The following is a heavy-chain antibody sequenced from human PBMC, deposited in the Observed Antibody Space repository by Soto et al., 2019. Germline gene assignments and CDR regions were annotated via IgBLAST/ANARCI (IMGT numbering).Heavy chain of an antibody. Sequence: GESLKISCKGSGYSFNDYWIAWVRHMPGKGLESLGIIHPDDSTIKYSPPFEGQVTISADRSISTAYLQLTFLEASDTAIYYCARTSIAGLRGYFDYWAQGTLVTVSS. CDR3: ARTSIAGLRGYFDY. CDR1: GYSFNDYW. CDR2: IHPDDSTI. V-gene: IGHV5-51*01. D-gene: IGHD2-15*01. J-gene: IGHJ4*02.